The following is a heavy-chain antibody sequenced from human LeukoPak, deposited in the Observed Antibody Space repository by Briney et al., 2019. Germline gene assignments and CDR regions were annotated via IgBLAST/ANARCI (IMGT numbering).Heavy chain of an antibody. CDR2: IYTSGGT. CDR1: GGSFSGYY. Sequence: SETLSLTCAVYGGSFSGYYWSWIRQPAGKGLEWIGRIYTSGGTNYNPSLKSRVTISVDTSKNQFSLKLSSVTAADTAVYYCARSPIWGYYYYMDVWGKGTTVTVSS. D-gene: IGHD2-21*01. J-gene: IGHJ6*03. CDR3: ARSPIWGYYYYMDV. V-gene: IGHV4-59*10.